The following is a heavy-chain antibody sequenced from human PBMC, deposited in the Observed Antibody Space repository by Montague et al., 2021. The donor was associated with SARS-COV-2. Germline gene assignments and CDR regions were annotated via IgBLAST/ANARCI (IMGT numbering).Heavy chain of an antibody. V-gene: IGHV4-59*01. J-gene: IGHJ4*02. CDR1: GASMKSYY. CDR2: TYYSGST. D-gene: IGHD2-21*01. CDR3: ARVEGMIGGITHFDY. Sequence: SETLSLTCSVSGASMKSYYWTWVRQSPGKGLQWIGYTYYSGSTSYDPSLQSRLPMTVDPSKNQFTLRLMSVTAADSAVYYCARVEGMIGGITHFDYWGQGLPVTVSS.